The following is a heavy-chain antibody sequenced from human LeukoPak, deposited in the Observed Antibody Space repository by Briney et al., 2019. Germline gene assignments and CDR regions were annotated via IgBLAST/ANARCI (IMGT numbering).Heavy chain of an antibody. J-gene: IGHJ2*01. V-gene: IGHV1-8*01. CDR3: ARGRRGSSGPWSWYLDL. CDR2: MNPNTGNT. CDR1: GFTLTNFD. Sequence: GASVKVSCKASGFTLTNFDINWVRQATGQGLEWMGWMNPNTGNTGYAQEFQGRVTMTRDTSIGTAYMELTNLRSEDTAVYYCARGRRGSSGPWSWYLDLWGRGTLVTASS. D-gene: IGHD3-22*01.